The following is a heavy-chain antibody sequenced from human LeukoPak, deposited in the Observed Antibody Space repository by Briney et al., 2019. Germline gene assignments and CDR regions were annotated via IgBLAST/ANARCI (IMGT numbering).Heavy chain of an antibody. CDR2: ISGSGGST. CDR1: GFTFSSYA. V-gene: IGHV3-23*01. CDR3: AKDLSGRDYYYYMDV. Sequence: GGSLRLSCAASGFTFSSYAMSWVRQAPGKGLEWVSAISGSGGSTYYADSVKGRFTISRDNSKNALYLQMNSLRAEDTAVYYCAKDLSGRDYYYYMDVWGKGTTVTVSS. D-gene: IGHD3-3*01. J-gene: IGHJ6*03.